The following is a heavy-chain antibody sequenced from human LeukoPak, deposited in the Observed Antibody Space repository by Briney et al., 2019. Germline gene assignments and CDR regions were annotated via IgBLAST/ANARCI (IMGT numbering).Heavy chain of an antibody. V-gene: IGHV1-69*01. Sequence: SVKVSCKASGGTFSSYAISWVRQAPGQGLEWMGGIIPIFGTANYAQKFQGRVTITADESTSTAYMELSSLRSEDTALYYCAKARGYSSSSENNWFDPWGQGTLVTVSS. D-gene: IGHD6-6*01. CDR1: GGTFSSYA. CDR3: AKARGYSSSSENNWFDP. J-gene: IGHJ5*02. CDR2: IIPIFGTA.